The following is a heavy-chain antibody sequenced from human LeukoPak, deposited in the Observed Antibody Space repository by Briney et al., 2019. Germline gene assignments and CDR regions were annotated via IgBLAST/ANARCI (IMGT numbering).Heavy chain of an antibody. CDR1: GFTFSRYW. J-gene: IGHJ5*02. V-gene: IGHV3-7*01. Sequence: GGSLRLSCAASGFTFSRYWMSWVRQAPGKGLEWVANIKQDGSEKYYVDSVKGRFTISRDNAKNSLYLQTNSLRAEDTAVYYCAXELDILTNWFDPWGQGTLVTVSS. CDR2: IKQDGSEK. CDR3: AXELDILTNWFDP. D-gene: IGHD2-2*03.